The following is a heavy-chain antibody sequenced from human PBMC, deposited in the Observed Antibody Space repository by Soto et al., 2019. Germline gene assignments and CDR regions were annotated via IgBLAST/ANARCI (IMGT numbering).Heavy chain of an antibody. Sequence: SGPTLVNPTQTLTLTCTFSGFSLTSNDVGVGWIRQPPGKALEWLALIYWDDDKRYSPSLKSRLTITKDTSKNQVVLRMTNMDPVDTATDTAVYYCARPFFSSSSMFDYWSQGTLVTVSS. J-gene: IGHJ4*02. CDR1: GFSLTSNDVG. D-gene: IGHD6-6*01. CDR2: IYWDDDK. V-gene: IGHV2-5*02. CDR3: VYYCARPFFSSSSMFDY.